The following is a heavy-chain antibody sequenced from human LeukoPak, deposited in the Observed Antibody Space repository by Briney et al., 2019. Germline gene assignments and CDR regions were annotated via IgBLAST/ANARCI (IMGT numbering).Heavy chain of an antibody. CDR2: ISAYNGNT. CDR1: GYTFTSYG. V-gene: IGHV1-18*01. CDR3: AGSYYYDSSGYESTLDY. J-gene: IGHJ4*02. D-gene: IGHD3-22*01. Sequence: ASVKVSCKASGYTFTSYGISWVRQAPGQGLEWMGWISAYNGNTNYAQKFQGRVTMTRDTSISTAYMELSRLRSDDTAVYYCAGSYYYDSSGYESTLDYWGQGTLVTVSS.